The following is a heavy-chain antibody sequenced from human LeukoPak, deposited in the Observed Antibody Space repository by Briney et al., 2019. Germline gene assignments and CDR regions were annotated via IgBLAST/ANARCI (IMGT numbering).Heavy chain of an antibody. CDR2: INPKSGGT. V-gene: IGHV1-2*02. J-gene: IGHJ3*02. CDR1: GYTFTRYY. D-gene: IGHD4-11*01. CDR3: ARQTATVTTAFDI. Sequence: ASVGVSYKASGYTFTRYYLYGVRQAPGQGGGGGAGINPKSGGTVYAQKFQGRGTMTRDTSISTAYMELSRLRSDDTAVYYRARQTATVTTAFDIWGQGTMVTVSS.